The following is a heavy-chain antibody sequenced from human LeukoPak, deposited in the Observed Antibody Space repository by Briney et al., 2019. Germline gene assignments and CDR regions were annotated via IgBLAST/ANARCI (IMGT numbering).Heavy chain of an antibody. Sequence: GGSLRLSCAASGFTFSSHNMNWVRQAPGKGLEGVSYISSSSSTIYYADSVKGRFTISRDNAKNSLNLQMNSLRAEDTAMYYCARDRTADGFDIWGQGTMVTVSS. V-gene: IGHV3-48*01. CDR2: ISSSSSTI. CDR3: ARDRTADGFDI. D-gene: IGHD2-2*01. CDR1: GFTFSSHN. J-gene: IGHJ3*02.